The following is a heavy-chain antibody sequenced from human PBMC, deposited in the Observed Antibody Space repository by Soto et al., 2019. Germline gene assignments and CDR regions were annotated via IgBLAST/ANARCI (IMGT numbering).Heavy chain of an antibody. V-gene: IGHV4-39*01. CDR2: IDYRGNT. CDR1: GDSISTSSFS. Sequence: QLHLQESGPGLVKPSDTLSLTCAVSGDSISTSSFSWGWIRQPPGMGLEWIGSIDYRGNTYYNPPLKGGLTTSVASSKTKCSVKWNSVTASDTAVYYCARQPSGGIPAPGLHDTQRHVDFWGHGTLVTVSS. CDR3: ARQPSGGIPAPGLHDTQRHVDF. D-gene: IGHD2-2*01. J-gene: IGHJ4*01.